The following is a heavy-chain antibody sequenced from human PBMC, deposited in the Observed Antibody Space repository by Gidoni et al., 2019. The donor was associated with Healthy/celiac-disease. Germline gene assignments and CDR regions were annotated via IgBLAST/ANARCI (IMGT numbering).Heavy chain of an antibody. V-gene: IGHV3-23*01. Sequence: EVQLLESGGGLVQPGGSLRLSCAASGFTFSSYAMSWVRQAPGKGLEWVSAISGSGGSTYYADSVKGRFTISRDNSKNTLYLQMNSLRAEDTAVYYCAKIAPSAYYDSSRFSGYIPYYFDYWGQGTLVTVSS. CDR3: AKIAPSAYYDSSRFSGYIPYYFDY. J-gene: IGHJ4*02. D-gene: IGHD3-22*01. CDR1: GFTFSSYA. CDR2: ISGSGGST.